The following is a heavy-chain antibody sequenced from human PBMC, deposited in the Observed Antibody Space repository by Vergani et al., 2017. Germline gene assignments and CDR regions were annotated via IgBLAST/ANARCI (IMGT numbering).Heavy chain of an antibody. Sequence: QVQLVESGGGVVQPGRSLRLSCAASGFTFNQYGMHWVCQAPGKGLEGVAVTWYDGNNKQYEDSVKGRFTISRDNSQITMYLKMNSLRDEDTGVYYCARDLRLLYNRFDPWGQGTLVTVSS. CDR2: TWYDGNNK. V-gene: IGHV3-33*01. J-gene: IGHJ5*02. CDR1: GFTFNQYG. D-gene: IGHD1-14*01. CDR3: ARDLRLLYNRFDP.